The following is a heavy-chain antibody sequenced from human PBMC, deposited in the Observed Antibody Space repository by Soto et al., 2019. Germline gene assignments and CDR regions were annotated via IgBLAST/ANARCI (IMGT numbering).Heavy chain of an antibody. CDR1: GFTFSNYW. CDR3: ARDCPPAFDI. CDR2: ISSSSSYI. J-gene: IGHJ3*02. V-gene: IGHV3-21*01. Sequence: PGGSLRLSCVGSGFTFSNYWMSWVRQAPGKGLEWVSSISSSSSYIYYADSVKGRFTISRDNAKNSLYLQMNSLRAEDTAVYYCARDCPPAFDIWGQGTMVTVSS.